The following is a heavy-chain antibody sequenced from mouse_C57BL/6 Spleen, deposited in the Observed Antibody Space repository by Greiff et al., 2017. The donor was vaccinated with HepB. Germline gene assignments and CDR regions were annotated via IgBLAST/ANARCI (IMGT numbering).Heavy chain of an antibody. CDR1: GYTFTDYN. CDR2: INPNNGGT. Sequence: VQLQQSGPELVKPGASVKIPCKASGYTFTDYNMDWVKQSHGKSLEWIGDINPNNGGTIYNQKFKGKATLIVDKSSSTAYMELRRLTSEDTAVYYCARLETNYANDYWGQGTSVTVAS. CDR3: ARLETNYANDY. V-gene: IGHV1-18*01. J-gene: IGHJ4*01.